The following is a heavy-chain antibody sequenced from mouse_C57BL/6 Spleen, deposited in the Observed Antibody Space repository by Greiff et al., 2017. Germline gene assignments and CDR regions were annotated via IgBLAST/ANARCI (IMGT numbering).Heavy chain of an antibody. D-gene: IGHD2-1*01. V-gene: IGHV1-52*01. CDR3: ARSGNYVYFDV. Sequence: QVQLQQPGAELVRPGSSVKLSCKASGYTFTSYWMHWVKQRPIQGLEWIGNIDPSDSETHYNQKFKDKATLTVDKSSSTAYMQLSSLTSEDSAVXYCARSGNYVYFDVWGTGTTVTVSS. CDR2: IDPSDSET. CDR1: GYTFTSYW. J-gene: IGHJ1*03.